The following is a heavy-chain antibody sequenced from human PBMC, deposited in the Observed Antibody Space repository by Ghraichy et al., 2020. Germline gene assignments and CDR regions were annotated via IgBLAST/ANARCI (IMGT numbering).Heavy chain of an antibody. CDR3: ARSLGYWAFDY. CDR2: IGIGSTTL. CDR1: GFIFSSYG. Sequence: GGSLRLSCAASGFIFSSYGMNWVRQAPGKGLEWVVHIGIGSTTLFYADFVKGRFTISRDDAKNSVYLQMNSLRAEDTAVYYCARSLGYWAFDYWGQGTLVTVSS. D-gene: IGHD2-8*02. J-gene: IGHJ4*02. V-gene: IGHV3-48*01.